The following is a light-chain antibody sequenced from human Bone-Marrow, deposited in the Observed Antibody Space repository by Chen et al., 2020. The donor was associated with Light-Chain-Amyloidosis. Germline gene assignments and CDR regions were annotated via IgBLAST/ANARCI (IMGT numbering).Light chain of an antibody. Sequence: EIVLTQSPGTLSLSPGEGDNLSCRASQTISSNYLTWYQQKFGPAPRLLIYGSSSRATGVPDRFTGSGSGTDFTLTINRLEPEDFAMYYCQQYGTSPLTFGGGTKVEIK. CDR3: QQYGTSPLT. CDR1: QTISSNY. V-gene: IGKV3-20*01. J-gene: IGKJ4*01. CDR2: GSS.